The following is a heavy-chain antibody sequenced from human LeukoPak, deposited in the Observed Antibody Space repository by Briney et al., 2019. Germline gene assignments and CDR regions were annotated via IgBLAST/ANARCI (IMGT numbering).Heavy chain of an antibody. CDR1: GFSFSSSW. CDR2: ITPDGSGT. J-gene: IGHJ4*02. Sequence: GGSLRLSCAASGFSFSSSWIHWVRHAPGKGLVWVSRITPDGSGTDYADSVKGRFTISRDNAKNSLYLQMNSLRAEDTAVYYCARDSPVYHYWGQGTLVTVSS. D-gene: IGHD3-16*01. V-gene: IGHV3-74*01. CDR3: ARDSPVYHY.